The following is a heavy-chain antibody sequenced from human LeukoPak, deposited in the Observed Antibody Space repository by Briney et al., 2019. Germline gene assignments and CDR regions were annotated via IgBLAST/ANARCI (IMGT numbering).Heavy chain of an antibody. J-gene: IGHJ6*03. CDR2: IRSKANSYAT. V-gene: IGHV3-73*01. D-gene: IGHD3-10*01. CDR1: GFTFSGSA. CDR3: TRHGDYYGSGSYYQYYYYYYMDV. Sequence: GGSLRLSCAASGFTFSGSAMHWVRQASGKGLEWVGRIRSKANSYATAYAASVKGRFTISRDDSKNTAYLQMNSLKTEDTAVYYRTRHGDYYGSGSYYQYYYYYYMDVRGKGTTVTVSS.